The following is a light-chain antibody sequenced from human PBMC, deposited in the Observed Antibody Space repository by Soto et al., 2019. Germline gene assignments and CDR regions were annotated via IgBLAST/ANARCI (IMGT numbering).Light chain of an antibody. J-gene: IGKJ3*01. CDR2: GAS. CDR3: QQYCASPFT. CDR1: ESIYINS. V-gene: IGKV3-20*01. Sequence: EIVLTQSPGTLSLSPGESATLSCKASESIYINSFAWYYQKPGQPPRLLIYGASTRATGIPDRFSGSGSGTDFVLSIDRLEVEDSGIDDCQQYCASPFTFGPGTRVDIK.